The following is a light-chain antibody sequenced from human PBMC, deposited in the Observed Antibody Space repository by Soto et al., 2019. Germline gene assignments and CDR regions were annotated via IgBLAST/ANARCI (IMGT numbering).Light chain of an antibody. Sequence: ELTQPSSVSVSPGQTARITCSGDVLAKKYARWFQQKPGQAPVLVIYKDSERPSGIPERFSGSSSGTTVTLTISGAQVEDEADYYCYSAADNNYVFGTGTKVTVL. J-gene: IGLJ1*01. CDR2: KDS. CDR1: VLAKKY. CDR3: YSAADNNYV. V-gene: IGLV3-27*01.